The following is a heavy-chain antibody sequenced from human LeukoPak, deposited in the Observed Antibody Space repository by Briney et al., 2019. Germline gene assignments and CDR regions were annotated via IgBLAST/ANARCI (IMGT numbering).Heavy chain of an antibody. J-gene: IGHJ4*02. CDR2: ISSSGFTI. V-gene: IGHV3-11*01. Sequence: PGGSLRLSCAASGFTFSDYYMSWIRQAPGKGLEWVSYISSSGFTIYYADSVKGRFTISRDNSKNTLYLQMNSLRAEDTAVYYCAKDFDSSGSLFDYWGQGTLVTVSS. D-gene: IGHD3-22*01. CDR3: AKDFDSSGSLFDY. CDR1: GFTFSDYY.